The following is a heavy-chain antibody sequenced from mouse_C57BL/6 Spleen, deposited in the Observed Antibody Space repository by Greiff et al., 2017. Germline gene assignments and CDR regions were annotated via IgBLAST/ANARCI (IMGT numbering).Heavy chain of an antibody. J-gene: IGHJ2*01. V-gene: IGHV5-4*01. D-gene: IGHD1-1*01. CDR1: GFTFSSYA. CDR2: ISDGGSYT. Sequence: EVMLVESGGGLVKPGGSLKLSCAASGFTFSSYAMSWVRQTPEKRLEWVATISDGGSYTYYPDNVKGRFTISRDNAKNNLYLQMSHLKSEDTARYYCARDRVLRYFDYWGQGTTLTVSS. CDR3: ARDRVLRYFDY.